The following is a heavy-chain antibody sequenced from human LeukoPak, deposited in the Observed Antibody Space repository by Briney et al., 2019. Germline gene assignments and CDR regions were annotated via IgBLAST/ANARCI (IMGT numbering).Heavy chain of an antibody. J-gene: IGHJ5*02. CDR2: IYYSGST. V-gene: IGHV4-39*07. CDR1: GGSISSSSYY. Sequence: PSETLSLTCTVSGGSISSSSYYWGWIRQPPGKGLEWIGSIYYSGSTYYNPSLKSRVTISVDTSKNQFSLKLSSVTAADTAVYYCARGTGSGSRKFDPWGQGTLVTVSS. CDR3: ARGTGSGSRKFDP. D-gene: IGHD3-10*01.